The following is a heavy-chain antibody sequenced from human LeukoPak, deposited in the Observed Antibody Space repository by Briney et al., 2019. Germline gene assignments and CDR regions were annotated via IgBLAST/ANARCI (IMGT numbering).Heavy chain of an antibody. CDR3: ARDPSLVAPPY. CDR1: GYTFSDFS. CDR2: INQDGSEK. D-gene: IGHD2-8*02. J-gene: IGHJ4*02. V-gene: IGHV3-7*01. Sequence: GGSLRLSCAASGYTFSDFSVNWVRQAPGKGLEWVANINQDGSEKYYVDSVKGRFIISRDNAKNSLYLQMNSLRAEDTAVYFCARDPSLVAPPYWGQGTLVTVSS.